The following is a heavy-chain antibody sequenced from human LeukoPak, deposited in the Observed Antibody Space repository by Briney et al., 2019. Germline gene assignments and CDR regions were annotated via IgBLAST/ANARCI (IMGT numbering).Heavy chain of an antibody. J-gene: IGHJ4*02. Sequence: GESLRLSCAASGFTFSSNWMSWVCQAPGKGLEWVANIKQDGSEKYYVDSVKGRFTISRDNAKNSLYLQMNSLRAEDTAVYYCASDSIAVAGDYWGQGTLVTVSS. V-gene: IGHV3-7*03. CDR2: IKQDGSEK. CDR1: GFTFSSNW. D-gene: IGHD6-19*01. CDR3: ASDSIAVAGDY.